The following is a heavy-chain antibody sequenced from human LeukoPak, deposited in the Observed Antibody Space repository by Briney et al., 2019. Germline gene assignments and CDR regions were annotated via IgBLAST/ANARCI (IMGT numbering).Heavy chain of an antibody. CDR2: ISSSSNYI. J-gene: IGHJ4*02. CDR1: GFTFSDYY. V-gene: IGHV3-11*06. D-gene: IGHD6-6*01. Sequence: GGSLRLSCAASGFTFSDYYMSWIRQAPGKGLEWVSSISSSSNYINYADSVKGRFTISRDNAKNSLYLQMNSLRAEDTAVYYCARLEYSSSSPWDYWGQGTLVTVSS. CDR3: ARLEYSSSSPWDY.